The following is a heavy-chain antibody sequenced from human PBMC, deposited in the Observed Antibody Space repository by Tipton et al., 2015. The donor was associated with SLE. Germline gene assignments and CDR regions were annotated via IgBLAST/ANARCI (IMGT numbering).Heavy chain of an antibody. CDR1: GGSITTGGYS. D-gene: IGHD1-26*01. CDR2: IYQSGST. CDR3: ARHEAYSGSSPFDI. J-gene: IGHJ3*02. V-gene: IGHV4-30-2*01. Sequence: TLSLTCVVSGGSITTGGYSWSWIRQPPGKGLEWIGHIYQSGSTSYNPSLKSRVTISVDTSKNQFSLKLTSVTAADTAVYYCARHEAYSGSSPFDIWGHGTMVTVSS.